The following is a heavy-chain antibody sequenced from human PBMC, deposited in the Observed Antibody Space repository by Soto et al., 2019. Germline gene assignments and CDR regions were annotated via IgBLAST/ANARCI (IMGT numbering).Heavy chain of an antibody. CDR1: GFTFSSYA. V-gene: IGHV3-23*01. J-gene: IGHJ4*02. CDR2: ISGRGGSK. Sequence: EVQLLESGGGLVQPGGSLRLSCAASGFTFSSYAMSWVRQAPGKGLEWVSAISGRGGSKDYADSVKGRFTISRDNSKNTLYLQMNSLRAEDTAVYYCAKDEQGPYYYGSGSYPSTDYWGQGTLVTVSS. D-gene: IGHD3-10*01. CDR3: AKDEQGPYYYGSGSYPSTDY.